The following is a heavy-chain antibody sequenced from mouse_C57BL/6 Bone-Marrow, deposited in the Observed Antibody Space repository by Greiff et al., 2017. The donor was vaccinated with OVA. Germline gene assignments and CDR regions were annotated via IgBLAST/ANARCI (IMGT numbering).Heavy chain of an antibody. J-gene: IGHJ4*01. V-gene: IGHV5-9-1*02. CDR2: ISSGGDYI. CDR3: TRGGYYGSSMDY. D-gene: IGHD1-1*01. Sequence: EVKLVESGEGLVKPGGSLKLSCAASGFTFSSYAMSWVRQTPEKRLEWVAYISSGGDYIYYADTVKGRFTISRDNARNTLYLQMSSLKSEDTAMYYCTRGGYYGSSMDYWGQGTSVTVSS. CDR1: GFTFSSYA.